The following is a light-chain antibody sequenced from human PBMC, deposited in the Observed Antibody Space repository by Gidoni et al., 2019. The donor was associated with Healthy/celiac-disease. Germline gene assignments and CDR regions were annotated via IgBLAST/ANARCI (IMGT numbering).Light chain of an antibody. J-gene: IGKJ4*01. CDR1: QSISSY. V-gene: IGKV1-39*01. CDR2: DES. CDR3: QQSYSTPLT. Sequence: IQMTQSPSSLSASVGDRVTITCRASQSISSYLNWYQQKPGKAPKILIYDESSLQSGVPSRFSGSGSGTEFTLTISSLQPEDFATYYCQQSYSTPLTFGGGTKVEIK.